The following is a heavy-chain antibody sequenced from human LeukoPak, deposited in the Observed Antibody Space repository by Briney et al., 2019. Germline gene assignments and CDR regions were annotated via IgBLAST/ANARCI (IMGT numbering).Heavy chain of an antibody. J-gene: IGHJ4*02. CDR3: ARLGSLRYFDWLLYPSGY. Sequence: PGGSLRLSCTASGFTVNNNYMSWVRQAPGKGLEWVSLIYDGGNTFYADSVKGRFTIFRDNSKNTLYLQMNSLRAEDTAVYYCARLGSLRYFDWLLYPSGYWGQGTLVTVSS. CDR2: IYDGGNT. V-gene: IGHV3-53*05. CDR1: GFTVNNNY. D-gene: IGHD3-9*01.